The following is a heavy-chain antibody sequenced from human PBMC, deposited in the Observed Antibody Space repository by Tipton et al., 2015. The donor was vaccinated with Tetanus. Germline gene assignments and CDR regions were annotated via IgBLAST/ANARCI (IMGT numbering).Heavy chain of an antibody. CDR1: GVSIADNTNY. J-gene: IGHJ4*02. CDR2: IYFSGDT. CDR3: ARHSSGYFTFFDY. Sequence: LRLSCTVSGVSIADNTNYWGWIRQSPGKGLEWIGSIYFSGDTYSNPSLKGRATISVDTSRNQFSLRRSSVTAADTAVYYCARHSSGYFTFFDYWGQGTLVTASS. V-gene: IGHV4-39*01. D-gene: IGHD3-22*01.